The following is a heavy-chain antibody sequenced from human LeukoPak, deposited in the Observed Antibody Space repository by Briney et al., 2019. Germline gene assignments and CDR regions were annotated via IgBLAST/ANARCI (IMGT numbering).Heavy chain of an antibody. CDR3: TRNPYYDFCCFDY. V-gene: IGHV3-49*03. CDR1: GFTFGDYG. J-gene: IGHJ4*02. CDR2: IRSKAHGGTI. D-gene: IGHD3-3*01. Sequence: PGRSLRLSCIASGFTFGDYGMSWFRQAPGKGPEWVSFIRSKAHGGTIEYAASVKGRFTISRDDSKSIAYLQMNSLKTEDTAVYYCTRNPYYDFCCFDYWGQGTLVTVSS.